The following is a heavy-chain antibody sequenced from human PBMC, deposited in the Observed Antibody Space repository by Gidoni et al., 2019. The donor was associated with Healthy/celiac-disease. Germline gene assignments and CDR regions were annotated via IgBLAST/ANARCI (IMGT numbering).Heavy chain of an antibody. V-gene: IGHV4-39*07. D-gene: IGHD3-3*01. J-gene: IGHJ4*02. CDR2: IYYSGST. CDR1: GGSISSSSYY. CDR3: ARDSWVGYYMRPDYFDY. Sequence: QLQLQESGPGLVKPSETLSLTCTVSGGSISSSSYYWGWIRQPPGKGLEWIGSIYYSGSTYYNPSLKSRVTISVDTSKNQFSLKLSSVTAADTAVYYCARDSWVGYYMRPDYFDYWGQGTLVTVSS.